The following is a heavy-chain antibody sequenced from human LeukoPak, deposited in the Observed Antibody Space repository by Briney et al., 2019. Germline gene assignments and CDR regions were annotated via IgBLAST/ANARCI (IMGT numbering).Heavy chain of an antibody. CDR2: ISSSSGNT. V-gene: IGHV1-18*03. Sequence: ASVKVSCKAAAFTFSSYGISWVRQAPGQGLEWMGWISSSSGNTNYAQKFQGRVTMTTDKSTSTAYMELRSLRSDDMAVYYCAREHPHFGELWNDYWGQGTPVTVSS. CDR1: AFTFSSYG. CDR3: AREHPHFGELWNDY. D-gene: IGHD3-10*01. J-gene: IGHJ4*02.